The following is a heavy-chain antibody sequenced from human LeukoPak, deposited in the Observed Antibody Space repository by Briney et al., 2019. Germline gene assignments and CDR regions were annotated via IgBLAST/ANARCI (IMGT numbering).Heavy chain of an antibody. CDR3: AKILGSGVWYGFDI. J-gene: IGHJ3*02. D-gene: IGHD7-27*01. Sequence: SQTLSLTCSVSGGSVNSYYWSWIRQPPGKGLEWIGYIYTTGRTNYNPSLKSRVTISVDTSKNQFSLKLSSVTAADTAVYYCAKILGSGVWYGFDIWGQGTMVTVSS. V-gene: IGHV4-4*09. CDR1: GGSVNSYY. CDR2: IYTTGRT.